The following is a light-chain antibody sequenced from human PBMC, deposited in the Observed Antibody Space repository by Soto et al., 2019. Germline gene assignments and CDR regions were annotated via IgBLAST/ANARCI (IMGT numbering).Light chain of an antibody. J-gene: IGKJ2*01. V-gene: IGKV1-5*03. CDR1: QSISSW. Sequence: DIQMTQSPSTLSSSVGDRVTITCRASQSISSWLAWYQQKPGKAPKLLIYKASSLESGVPSRFSGSGSGTEFTLTISSLQPDDFATYYCQQYNSYPYTFGQGTTGDIK. CDR2: KAS. CDR3: QQYNSYPYT.